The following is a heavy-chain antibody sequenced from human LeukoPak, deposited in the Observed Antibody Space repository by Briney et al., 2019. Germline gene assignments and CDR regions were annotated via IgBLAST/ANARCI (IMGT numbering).Heavy chain of an antibody. CDR1: GYTFTGYY. D-gene: IGHD3-22*01. Sequence: ASVKVSCKASGYTFTGYYMHWVRQAPGQGLEWMGWINPNSGGTNYAQKFRGRVTMTRDTSISTAYMELSRLRSDDTAVYFCARDYYDSSGYYSPFDYWGQGTLVTVSS. CDR3: ARDYYDSSGYYSPFDY. J-gene: IGHJ4*02. CDR2: INPNSGGT. V-gene: IGHV1-2*02.